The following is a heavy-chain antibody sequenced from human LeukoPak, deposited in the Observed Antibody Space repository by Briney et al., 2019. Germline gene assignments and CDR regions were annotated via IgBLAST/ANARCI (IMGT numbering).Heavy chain of an antibody. Sequence: PGGSLRLSCAASGFTFRNHGMHWVRQAPGQGLEWVAVIWYDGSNQYYADSVKGRFTISRDNSRNMLYLQVSSLRAEDTAVYYCARDIASVRMDVWGQGTTVTVSS. CDR1: GFTFRNHG. D-gene: IGHD2-21*01. J-gene: IGHJ6*02. CDR2: IWYDGSNQ. CDR3: ARDIASVRMDV. V-gene: IGHV3-33*01.